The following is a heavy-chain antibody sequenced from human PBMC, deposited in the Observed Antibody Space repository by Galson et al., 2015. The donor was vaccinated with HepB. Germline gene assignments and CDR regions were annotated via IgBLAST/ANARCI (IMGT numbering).Heavy chain of an antibody. D-gene: IGHD4-17*01. J-gene: IGHJ6*02. CDR2: ICAYNGNT. V-gene: IGHV1-18*04. CDR3: AREGGGDPYYYYGMDV. Sequence: SVKVSCKAPGYTFTSYGISWVRQAPGQGLEWMGWICAYNGNTNYAQKLQGRVTMTTDTSTSTAYMELRSLRSDDTAVYYCAREGGGDPYYYYGMDVWGQGTTVTVSS. CDR1: GYTFTSYG.